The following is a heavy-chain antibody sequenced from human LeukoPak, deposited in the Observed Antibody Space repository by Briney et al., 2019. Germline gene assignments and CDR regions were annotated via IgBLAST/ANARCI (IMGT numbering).Heavy chain of an antibody. V-gene: IGHV4-34*01. J-gene: IGHJ6*03. CDR1: GGSFSGYY. CDR3: AREEGYFCSGGSCYSYYMDV. D-gene: IGHD2-15*01. CDR2: INHSGST. Sequence: SETLSLTCAVYGGSFSGYYWSWIRQPPGKGLEWVGEINHSGSTKHNPSLKSRVTMSVDTSKNQFSLKLSSVTAADTAVYYCAREEGYFCSGGSCYSYYMDVWGKGTTVTISS.